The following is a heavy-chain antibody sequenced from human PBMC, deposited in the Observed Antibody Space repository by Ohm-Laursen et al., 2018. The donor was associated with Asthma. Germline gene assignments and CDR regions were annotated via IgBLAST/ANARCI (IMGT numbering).Heavy chain of an antibody. D-gene: IGHD4-17*01. CDR2: IGAYNGDT. Sequence: SVKVSCKASGYTFTGYFIHWVRQAPGQGLEWMGWIGAYNGDTNYAQRLQGRITLTTDTFTSTAYMELRSLRSDDTAVYYCTRDIGYGDDTFDYWGQGTLVTVSS. CDR3: TRDIGYGDDTFDY. V-gene: IGHV1-18*04. J-gene: IGHJ4*02. CDR1: GYTFTGYF.